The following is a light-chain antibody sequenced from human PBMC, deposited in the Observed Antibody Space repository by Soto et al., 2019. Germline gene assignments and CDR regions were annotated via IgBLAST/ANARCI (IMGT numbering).Light chain of an antibody. CDR2: IAS. CDR3: QQSYSTPYT. J-gene: IGKJ2*01. Sequence: DIQMTQSPSSLSTSVGDRVTITCRASQSISSYLNXYHXKPGKAPNLLIYIASNLHSGVPSRFSGSGSGTDFTLTISSLQPEDFATYYCQQSYSTPYTFGQGTKVDIK. CDR1: QSISSY. V-gene: IGKV1-39*01.